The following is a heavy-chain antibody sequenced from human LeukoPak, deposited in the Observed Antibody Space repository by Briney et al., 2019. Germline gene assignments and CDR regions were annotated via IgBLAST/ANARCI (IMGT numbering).Heavy chain of an antibody. D-gene: IGHD6-19*01. J-gene: IGHJ4*02. Sequence: GGSLRLSCAASGFTFDDYGMSWVRQAPGKGLEWVSGVNWSGGSTGYADSVKGQFTISRDNAKNSLYLQMNSLRADDTAVYYCARGTQQWLAPFDYWGQGTLVTVSS. V-gene: IGHV3-20*04. CDR3: ARGTQQWLAPFDY. CDR2: VNWSGGST. CDR1: GFTFDDYG.